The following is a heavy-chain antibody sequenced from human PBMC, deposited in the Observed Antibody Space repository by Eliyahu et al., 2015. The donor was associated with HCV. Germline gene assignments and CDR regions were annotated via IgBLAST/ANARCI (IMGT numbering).Heavy chain of an antibody. CDR3: AKDVHCSGGSCYSLLFDY. J-gene: IGHJ4*02. D-gene: IGHD2-15*01. Sequence: EVQLLESGGGLVQPGGSLRLXCAASGFTFSSYAMSWVRQAPGKGLGWVSAISGSGGSTYYADSVKGRFTISRDNSKNTLYLQMNSLRAEDTAVYYCAKDVHCSGGSCYSLLFDYWGQGTLVTVSS. CDR2: ISGSGGST. V-gene: IGHV3-23*01. CDR1: GFTFSSYA.